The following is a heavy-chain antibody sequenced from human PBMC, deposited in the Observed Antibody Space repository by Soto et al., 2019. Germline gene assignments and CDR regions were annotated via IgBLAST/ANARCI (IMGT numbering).Heavy chain of an antibody. D-gene: IGHD3-3*01. V-gene: IGHV1-8*01. CDR1: GYTFTSYD. CDR3: ARVLVGSRRVGITIFGVVIRGLAGDALDI. Sequence: ASVKVSCKASGYTFTSYDINWVRQATGQGLEWMGWMNPNSGNTGYAQKFQGRVTMTRNTSISTAYMELSSLRSEDTAVYYCARVLVGSRRVGITIFGVVIRGLAGDALDISGQGTMVTVSS. CDR2: MNPNSGNT. J-gene: IGHJ3*02.